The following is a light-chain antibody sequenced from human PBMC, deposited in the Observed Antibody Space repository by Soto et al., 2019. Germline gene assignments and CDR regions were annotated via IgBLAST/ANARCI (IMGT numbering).Light chain of an antibody. Sequence: QSVLTQPASVSGSPGQSITISCTGTSSDVGGYYCVSWYQQHPGKAPKLMIYEVSNRPSGLSNRFSGSKSGNTASLTISGLQAEDEADYYCSSCTSSSTVVFGGGTKVTVL. CDR1: SSDVGGYYC. V-gene: IGLV2-14*01. CDR2: EVS. CDR3: SSCTSSSTVV. J-gene: IGLJ3*02.